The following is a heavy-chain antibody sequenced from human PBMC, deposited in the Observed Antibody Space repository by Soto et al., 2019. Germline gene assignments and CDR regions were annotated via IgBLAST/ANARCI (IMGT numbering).Heavy chain of an antibody. V-gene: IGHV1-3*01. D-gene: IGHD1-26*01. J-gene: IGHJ3*02. CDR1: GYTFTSYA. CDR3: ARAQYSGSYSAFDI. Sequence: GPSVKVSCKGSGYTFTSYAMHWVRQAPGQRLEWMGWINAGNGNTKYSQKFQGRVTITRDTSASTAYMELSSLRSEDTAVYYCARAQYSGSYSAFDIWGQGTMVTVSS. CDR2: INAGNGNT.